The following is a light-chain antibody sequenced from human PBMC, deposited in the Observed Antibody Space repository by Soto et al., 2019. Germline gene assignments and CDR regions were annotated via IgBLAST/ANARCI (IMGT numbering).Light chain of an antibody. J-gene: IGKJ2*01. CDR3: QRYSTWPPKYT. Sequence: EIVMTQSPATLSVSPGGRATLSCRASQSVNDYLAWYQQRPGQPPRLLIYRASTRATGIPARFSGSGSRTEFPLTIRSLQSQDFAVYYCQRYSTWPPKYTFGQGTKLEI. V-gene: IGKV3-15*01. CDR2: RAS. CDR1: QSVNDY.